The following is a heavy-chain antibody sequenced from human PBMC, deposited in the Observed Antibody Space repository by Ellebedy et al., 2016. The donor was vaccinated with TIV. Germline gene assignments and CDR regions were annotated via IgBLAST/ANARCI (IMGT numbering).Heavy chain of an antibody. J-gene: IGHJ6*03. CDR3: AKGGPYYYDSSGYYTPPYYYYYMDV. CDR1: GFTFSSYA. V-gene: IGHV3-23*01. CDR2: ISGSGGST. D-gene: IGHD3-22*01. Sequence: GGSLRLSXAASGFTFSSYAMSWVRQAPGKGLEWVSAISGSGGSTYYADSVKGRFTISRDNSKNTLYLQMNSLRAEDTAVYYCAKGGPYYYDSSGYYTPPYYYYYMDVWGKGTTVTVSS.